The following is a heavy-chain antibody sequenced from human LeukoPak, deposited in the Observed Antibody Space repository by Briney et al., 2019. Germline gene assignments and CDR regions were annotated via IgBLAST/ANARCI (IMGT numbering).Heavy chain of an antibody. CDR3: ARDQVGGGIDY. D-gene: IGHD1-26*01. J-gene: IGHJ4*02. CDR1: GFTFSSYW. V-gene: IGHV3-74*01. Sequence: TGGSLRLSCAASGFTFSSYWMHWVRQAPGKGLVWVSRIKSDGSTNYADSVKGRFTISRDNAKNSLYLQMNSLRAEDTAIYYCARDQVGGGIDYWGQGTLVTVSS. CDR2: IKSDGST.